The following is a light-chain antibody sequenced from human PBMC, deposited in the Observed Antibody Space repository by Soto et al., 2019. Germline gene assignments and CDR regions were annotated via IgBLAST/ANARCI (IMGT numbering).Light chain of an antibody. Sequence: EIVLTQSPGTLSLSPGERATLSCRASQSVSSSYLAWYQQKPGQAPRLLIYGASSRATGIPDRFSGSGSGTDFTLTISSLEHEDFAVYYCQQYGGSPMHTFGQGTKLEIK. CDR2: GAS. CDR3: QQYGGSPMHT. V-gene: IGKV3-20*01. J-gene: IGKJ2*01. CDR1: QSVSSSY.